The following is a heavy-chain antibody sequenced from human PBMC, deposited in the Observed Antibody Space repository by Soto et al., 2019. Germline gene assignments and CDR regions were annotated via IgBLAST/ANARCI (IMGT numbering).Heavy chain of an antibody. CDR3: ATTIYSGGWSRDN. CDR1: GGSIISGGYS. CDR2: ISHTGGT. V-gene: IGHV4-30-2*01. Sequence: PSETLSLTCAVSGGSIISGGYSWTWIRQPPGKGLEWIGYISHTGGTYFKPSLRSRVIISVDSSKNQFSLKLDSVTAADSAVYYCATTIYSGGWSRDNWGQGTLVTVSS. J-gene: IGHJ4*02. D-gene: IGHD6-19*01.